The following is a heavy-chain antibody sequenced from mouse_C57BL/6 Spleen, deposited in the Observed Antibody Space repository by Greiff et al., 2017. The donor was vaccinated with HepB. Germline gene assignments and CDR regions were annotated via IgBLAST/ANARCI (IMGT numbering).Heavy chain of an antibody. CDR1: GYTFTSYW. J-gene: IGHJ4*01. CDR2: IHPNSGST. Sequence: VQLQQPGAELVKPGASVKLSCKASGYTFTSYWMHWVKQRPGQGLEWIGMIHPNSGSTNYNEKFKSKATLTVDKSSSTAYMQLSSLTSEDSAVYYCARSGDYSNPYYYAMDYWGQGTSVTVSS. D-gene: IGHD2-5*01. V-gene: IGHV1-64*01. CDR3: ARSGDYSNPYYYAMDY.